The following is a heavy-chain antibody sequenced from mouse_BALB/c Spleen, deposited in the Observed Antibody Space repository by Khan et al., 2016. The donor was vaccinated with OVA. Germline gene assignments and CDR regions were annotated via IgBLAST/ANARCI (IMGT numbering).Heavy chain of an antibody. D-gene: IGHD1-1*01. CDR3: ATSYFYGYYFDY. Sequence: EVELVESGGGLVQPGGSRKLSCVASGFTFSSYGMHWVRQAPEKGLEWVAYISGDSNTIYYADTVKGRFTISRDNPKNTLFLQMTSLMSEDTASYFCATSYFYGYYFDYWGPGTTLTVSS. V-gene: IGHV5-17*02. CDR2: ISGDSNTI. CDR1: GFTFSSYG. J-gene: IGHJ2*01.